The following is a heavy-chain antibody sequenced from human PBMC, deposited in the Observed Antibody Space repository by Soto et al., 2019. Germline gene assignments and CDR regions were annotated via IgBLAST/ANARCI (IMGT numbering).Heavy chain of an antibody. D-gene: IGHD6-19*01. CDR2: INWNGGST. CDR1: GFTFDDYG. J-gene: IGHJ4*02. V-gene: IGHV3-20*04. CDR3: AKGGRQWLVTSDFNY. Sequence: PGGSLRLSCAASGFTFDDYGMSWVRQAPGKGLEWVSGINWNGGSTGYADSVKGRFTISRDNAKNSLYLQMNSLRAEDTALYYCAKGGRQWLVTSDFNYWGQGALVTVSS.